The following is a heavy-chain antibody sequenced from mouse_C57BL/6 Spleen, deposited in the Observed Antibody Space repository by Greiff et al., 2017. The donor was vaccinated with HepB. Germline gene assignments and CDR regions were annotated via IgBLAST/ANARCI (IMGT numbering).Heavy chain of an antibody. V-gene: IGHV5-4*01. CDR2: ISDGGSYT. Sequence: EVKLVESGGGLVKPGGSLKLSCAASGFTFSSYAMSWVRQTPEKRLEWVATISDGGSYTYYPDNVKGRFTISRDNAKNNLYLQMSHLKSEDTAMYYCARDEGPRYFDVWGTGTTVTVSS. CDR3: ARDEGPRYFDV. D-gene: IGHD3-3*01. J-gene: IGHJ1*03. CDR1: GFTFSSYA.